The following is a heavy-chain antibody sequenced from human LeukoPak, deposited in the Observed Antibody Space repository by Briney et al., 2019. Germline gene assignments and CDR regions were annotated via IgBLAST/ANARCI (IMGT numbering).Heavy chain of an antibody. J-gene: IGHJ4*02. CDR3: ARDWAARPGFDY. V-gene: IGHV1-69*05. CDR2: IIPIFGTA. D-gene: IGHD6-6*01. CDR1: GGTFSSYA. Sequence: SVKVSCKASGGTFSSYAVSWVRQAPGQGLEWMGRIIPIFGTANYAQKFQGRVTITTDESTSTAYMELSSLRSEDTAVYYCARDWAARPGFDYWGQGTLVTVSS.